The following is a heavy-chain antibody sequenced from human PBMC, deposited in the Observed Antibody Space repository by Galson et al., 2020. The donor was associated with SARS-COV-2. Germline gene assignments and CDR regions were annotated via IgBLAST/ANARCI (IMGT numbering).Heavy chain of an antibody. J-gene: IGHJ6*02. Sequence: GESLKISCAASGFTFNNYGMSWVRQVPGKGLEWVSSISGSGGSTYYADSVKGRFTISRDNSKNTLYVQMNSLRADDTAAYYCAKDSDNRGWGEPYYFYGMDVWGQGTTVTVSS. CDR2: ISGSGGST. CDR3: AKDSDNRGWGEPYYFYGMDV. D-gene: IGHD7-27*01. V-gene: IGHV3-23*01. CDR1: GFTFNNYG.